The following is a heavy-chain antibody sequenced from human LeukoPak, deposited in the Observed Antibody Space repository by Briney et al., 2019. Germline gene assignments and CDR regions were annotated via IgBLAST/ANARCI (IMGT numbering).Heavy chain of an antibody. V-gene: IGHV3-30*04. J-gene: IGHJ4*02. CDR1: GSTFSSYA. CDR2: ISYDGTNK. CDR3: ARGDPLVVALTEFDY. D-gene: IGHD2-21*01. Sequence: PGRSLRLSCAASGSTFSSYAMHWVRQAPGKGLEWVAAISYDGTNKYFADSVKGRITISRDNSKNTLYLQMNSLRVEDTAVYYCARGDPLVVALTEFDYWGQGTLVTVSS.